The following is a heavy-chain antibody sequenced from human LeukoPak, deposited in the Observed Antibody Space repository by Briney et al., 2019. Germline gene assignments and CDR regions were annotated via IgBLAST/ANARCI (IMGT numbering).Heavy chain of an antibody. V-gene: IGHV3-7*05. J-gene: IGHJ4*02. CDR1: GFARSSSW. Sequence: GGSQRLSCAAYGFARSSSWMAWVRQAPGKWLEWVATMTPAGSTKNYVDSVRGRFTNSRDHAKNSLYLQMNSLRAADTAVYYCARDSGYSAFDYWGQGTLVTVSS. D-gene: IGHD5-12*01. CDR2: MTPAGSTK. CDR3: ARDSGYSAFDY.